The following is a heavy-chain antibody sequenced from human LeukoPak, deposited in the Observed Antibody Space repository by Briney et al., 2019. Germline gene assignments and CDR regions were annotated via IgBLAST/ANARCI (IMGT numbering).Heavy chain of an antibody. CDR1: GGSISSYY. Sequence: SETLSLTCTVSGGSISSYYWSWIRQPPGKGLEWIGYIYYSGSTNYNPSLKSRVTISVDTSKNQFSLKLSSVTAADTAVYYCARALYSSSYNWFDPWGQGTLVTVSS. CDR3: ARALYSSSYNWFDP. CDR2: IYYSGST. V-gene: IGHV4-59*01. D-gene: IGHD6-13*01. J-gene: IGHJ5*02.